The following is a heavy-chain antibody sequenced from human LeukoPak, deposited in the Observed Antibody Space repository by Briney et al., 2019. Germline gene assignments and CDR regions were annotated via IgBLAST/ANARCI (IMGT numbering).Heavy chain of an antibody. CDR2: INPNSGGT. CDR3: ARGPYCSGGSCYSTFDY. V-gene: IGHV1-2*02. Sequence: GASVKVSCKASGYTFTGYYMHWVRQAPGQGLEWMGWINPNSGGTDYAQKFQGRVTMTRDTSISTAYMERSRLRSDDTAVYYCARGPYCSGGSCYSTFDYWGQGTLVTVSS. D-gene: IGHD2-15*01. CDR1: GYTFTGYY. J-gene: IGHJ4*02.